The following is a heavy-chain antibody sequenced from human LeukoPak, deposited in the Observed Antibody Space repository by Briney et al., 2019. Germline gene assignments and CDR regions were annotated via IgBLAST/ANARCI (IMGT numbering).Heavy chain of an antibody. D-gene: IGHD3-10*01. CDR1: GASVSSGNYY. Sequence: SETLSLTCTVSGASVSSGNYYWSWIRQPPGKDLEGMGIFYNSGTTNYSPSLKNRVTMSVDTSRNQFSLKLSSVTAADTAVYYCGRGTAYDTSAHSYRTGFWFDSWGPGTLVTVSS. V-gene: IGHV4-61*01. J-gene: IGHJ5*01. CDR3: GRGTAYDTSAHSYRTGFWFDS. CDR2: FYNSGTT.